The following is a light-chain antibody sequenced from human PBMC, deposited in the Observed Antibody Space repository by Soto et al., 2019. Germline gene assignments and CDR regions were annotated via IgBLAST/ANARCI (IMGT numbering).Light chain of an antibody. CDR2: AAS. J-gene: IGKJ1*01. CDR3: QQDYSYPQWT. CDR1: QGISSY. V-gene: IGKV1-8*01. Sequence: AIRMTQSPSSLSASPGDRVTITCRASQGISSYLAWYQQKPGKAPKLLIYAASTLQSGVPSRFSVSGSGTDFTLTISCLQSEDFATYYCQQDYSYPQWTFGQGTKVEIK.